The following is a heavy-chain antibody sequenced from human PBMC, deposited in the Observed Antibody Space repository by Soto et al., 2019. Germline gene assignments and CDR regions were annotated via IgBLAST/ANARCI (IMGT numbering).Heavy chain of an antibody. D-gene: IGHD3-22*01. CDR3: VRDGLDYYDTERLYFDK. CDR1: GFTFRNFA. V-gene: IGHV3-23*01. CDR2: ITSGGST. J-gene: IGHJ4*02. Sequence: EVQLLESGGGLVQPGGSLRLSCAASGFTFRNFAMNWVRQAPGKGLEWVSSITSGGSTFYVDSVKGRFTIARDNSKDTLYLQMSSLRAEDTATYYCVRDGLDYYDTERLYFDKWGQGTLVTVSS.